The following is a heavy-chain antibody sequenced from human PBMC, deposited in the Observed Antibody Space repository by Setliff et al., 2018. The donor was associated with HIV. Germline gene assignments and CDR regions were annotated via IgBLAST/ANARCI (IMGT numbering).Heavy chain of an antibody. D-gene: IGHD3-22*01. J-gene: IGHJ5*02. CDR1: GASISSTSYY. V-gene: IGHV4-39*02. CDR2: IYYSGTT. Sequence: PSETLSLTCAVSGASISSTSYYWGWVRQPPGKGLEWIGSIYYSGTTYYAPSLETRLTISVDTSTNQFSLKLTSVTAADTAMYFCAGDSGYPSNWFDPWGQGILVTVSS. CDR3: AGDSGYPSNWFDP.